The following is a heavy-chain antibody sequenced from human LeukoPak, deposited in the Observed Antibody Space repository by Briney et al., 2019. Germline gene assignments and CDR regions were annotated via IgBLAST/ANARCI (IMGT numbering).Heavy chain of an antibody. D-gene: IGHD3-22*01. CDR3: ASATYYYDSSGPKHDAFDI. CDR1: GGTFSSYA. Sequence: ASVKVSCKVSGGTFSSYAISWVRQAPGQGLEWMGGIIPIFGTANYAQKFQGRVTITTDESTSTAYMELSSLRSEDTAVYYCASATYYYDSSGPKHDAFDIWGQGTMVTVSS. CDR2: IIPIFGTA. J-gene: IGHJ3*02. V-gene: IGHV1-69*05.